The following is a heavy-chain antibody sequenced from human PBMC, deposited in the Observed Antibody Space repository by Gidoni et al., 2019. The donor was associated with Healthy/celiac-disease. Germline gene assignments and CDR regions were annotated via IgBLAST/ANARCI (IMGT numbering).Heavy chain of an antibody. J-gene: IGHJ5*02. CDR2: IYHLGST. D-gene: IGHD1-1*01. Sequence: QLQLQESGSGLVKPSHTLSLTCAVPGGPISSGGYSWSWIRQQPGKGLEWIGYIYHLGSTYYNPSLKSRVTISVDRSKNQFSLKLSSVTAADTAVYYCARVLRNAFDPWGQGTLVTVSS. CDR3: ARVLRNAFDP. CDR1: GGPISSGGYS. V-gene: IGHV4-30-2*01.